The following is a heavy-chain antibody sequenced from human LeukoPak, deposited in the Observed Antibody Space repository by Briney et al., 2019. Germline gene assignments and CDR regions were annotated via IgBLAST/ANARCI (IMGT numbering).Heavy chain of an antibody. CDR3: TTGYYYDSSGYYYVYFDY. CDR1: GFTFSNAW. CDR2: IKSKTDGGTT. Sequence: GGSLRPSCAASGFTFSNAWMSWVRQAPGKGLEWVGRIKSKTDGGTTDYAAPVKGRFTISRDDSKNTLYLQMNSLKTEDTAVYYCTTGYYYDSSGYYYVYFDYWGQGTLVTVSS. J-gene: IGHJ4*02. D-gene: IGHD3-22*01. V-gene: IGHV3-15*01.